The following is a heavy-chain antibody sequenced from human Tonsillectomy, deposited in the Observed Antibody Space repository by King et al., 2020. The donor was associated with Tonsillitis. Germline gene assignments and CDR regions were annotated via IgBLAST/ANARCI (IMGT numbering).Heavy chain of an antibody. J-gene: IGHJ4*02. D-gene: IGHD2-21*01. V-gene: IGHV3-30*04. Sequence: VQLVESGGGVVQPGRSLRLSCAASGFTFSSYAMHWVRQAPGKGLEWVAVISYDGSNKYYADSVKGRFTISRDNSKNTLYLQMNSLRAEDTAGYYCARDIEPGRIVGGFDYWGQGTLVTVSS. CDR1: GFTFSSYA. CDR3: ARDIEPGRIVGGFDY. CDR2: ISYDGSNK.